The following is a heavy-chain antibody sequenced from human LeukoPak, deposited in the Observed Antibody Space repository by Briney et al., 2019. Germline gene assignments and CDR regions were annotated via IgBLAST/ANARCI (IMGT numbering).Heavy chain of an antibody. CDR1: GFTFSNDW. J-gene: IGHJ5*02. CDR3: ARGRGGSYHH. CDR2: TNTDGSTT. D-gene: IGHD1-26*01. Sequence: GGSLRLSCAASGFTFSNDWMHWVRQAPGKGLVWVSRTNTDGSTTTYADSVKGRFTISRDNAKNTLYLQMNSLRVEDTAVYYCARGRGGSYHHWGQGTLVTVSS. V-gene: IGHV3-74*01.